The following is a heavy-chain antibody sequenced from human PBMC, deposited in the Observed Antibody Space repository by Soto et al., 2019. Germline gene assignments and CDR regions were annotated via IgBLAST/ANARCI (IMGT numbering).Heavy chain of an antibody. CDR1: GASIGTSNW. J-gene: IGHJ4*02. CDR2: IHDSGST. CDR3: ARLNTYDILNKSSY. Sequence: QVQLQESGPGLVKPSGTLSLTCAVSGASIGTSNWWSWVRQSPGKGLEWIGEIHDSGSTKYNPSLKSRVSISLDKSKNQFSLNVSSVTAATTDVYYCARLNTYDILNKSSYWGQGSLVIVSS. D-gene: IGHD3-9*01. V-gene: IGHV4-4*02.